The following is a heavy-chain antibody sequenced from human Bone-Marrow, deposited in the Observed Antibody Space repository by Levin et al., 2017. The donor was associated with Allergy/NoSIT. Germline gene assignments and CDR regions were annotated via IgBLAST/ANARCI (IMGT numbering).Heavy chain of an antibody. CDR1: GGSFSGYY. CDR2: INHSGST. J-gene: IGHJ4*02. D-gene: IGHD2-15*01. Sequence: PSETLSLTCAVYGGSFSGYYWSWIRQPPGKGLEWIGEINHSGSTNYNPSLKSRVTISVDTSKNQFSLKLSSVTAADTAVYYCARAPPRHDPTPWYWGQGTLVTVSS. CDR3: ARAPPRHDPTPWY. V-gene: IGHV4-34*01.